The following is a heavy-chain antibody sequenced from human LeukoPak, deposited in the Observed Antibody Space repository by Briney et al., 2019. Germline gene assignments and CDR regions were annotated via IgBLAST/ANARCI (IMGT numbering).Heavy chain of an antibody. CDR3: ARDLPYGSGSNYYMDV. Sequence: GGSLRLSCAASGFTFSSYSMNWVRQAPGKGLEWVSSISSSSSYIYYADSVKGRFTISRDNAKNSPYLQMNSLRAEDTAVYYCARDLPYGSGSNYYMDVWGKGTTVTVSS. J-gene: IGHJ6*03. CDR1: GFTFSSYS. V-gene: IGHV3-21*01. CDR2: ISSSSSYI. D-gene: IGHD3-10*01.